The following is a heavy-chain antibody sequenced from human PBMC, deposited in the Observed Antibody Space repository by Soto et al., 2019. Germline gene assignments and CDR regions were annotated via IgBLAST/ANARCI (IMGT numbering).Heavy chain of an antibody. V-gene: IGHV4-59*01. CDR1: GGSISSYY. CDR2: IYYSGST. J-gene: IGHJ3*02. CDR3: ARRWGSAFDI. D-gene: IGHD3-16*01. Sequence: QVQLQESGPGLVKPSETLSLTCTVSGGSISSYYWSWIRQPPGKGLEGIGDIYYSGSTNYNPSLKSRVTISVDTSKNQFSLKLSSVTAADKAVYYCARRWGSAFDIWGQGTMVTVSS.